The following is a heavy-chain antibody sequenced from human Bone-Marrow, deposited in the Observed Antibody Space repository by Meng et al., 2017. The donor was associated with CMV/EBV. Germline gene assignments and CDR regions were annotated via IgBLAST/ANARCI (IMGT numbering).Heavy chain of an antibody. CDR1: GGSISSYY. J-gene: IGHJ3*02. CDR3: ARGSTMVVKAYAFDI. V-gene: IGHV4-59*01. Sequence: LRLSCTVSGGSISSYYWSWIRQPPGKGLEWIGYIYYSGSTNYNPSLKSRVTISVDTSKNQFSLKLSSVTAADTAVYYCARGSTMVVKAYAFDIWGQGTRVTGSS. D-gene: IGHD4-23*01. CDR2: IYYSGST.